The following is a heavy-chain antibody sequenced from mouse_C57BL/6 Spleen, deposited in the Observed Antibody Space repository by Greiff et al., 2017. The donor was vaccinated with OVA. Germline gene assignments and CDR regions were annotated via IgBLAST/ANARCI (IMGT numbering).Heavy chain of an antibody. CDR3: AREGKFYYFDY. CDR2: ISYSGST. J-gene: IGHJ2*01. CDR1: GYSITSCYV. Sequence: VQLKESGPGMVKPSQSLSLTCTVTGYSITSCYVWHWIRHFPGNKLECMGYISYSGSTNYNPTLKSRISITHDTSKNHFFLKLNSVTTEDTATYYCAREGKFYYFDYWGQGTTLTVSS. V-gene: IGHV3-1*01.